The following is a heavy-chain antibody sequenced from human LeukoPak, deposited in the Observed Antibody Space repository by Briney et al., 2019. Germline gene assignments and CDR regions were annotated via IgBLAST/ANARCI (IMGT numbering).Heavy chain of an antibody. J-gene: IGHJ3*02. CDR2: INHSGST. V-gene: IGHV4-34*01. Sequence: SETLSLTCAVYGGSFSGYYWSWIRQPPGKGLEWIGEINHSGSTNYNPSLKSRVTISVDTSKNQFSLKLSSVTAADTAVYYCASLDMTLDAFDIWGQGTMVTVSS. CDR1: GGSFSGYY. D-gene: IGHD2-2*03. CDR3: ASLDMTLDAFDI.